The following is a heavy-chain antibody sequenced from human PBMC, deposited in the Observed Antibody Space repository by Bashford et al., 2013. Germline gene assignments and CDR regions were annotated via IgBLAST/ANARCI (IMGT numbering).Heavy chain of an antibody. CDR3: ARGATVTTSDAFDI. V-gene: IGHV1-18*01. J-gene: IGHJ3*02. CDR2: INPNSGDT. Sequence: WVRQAPGQGLEWMGWINPNSGDTNYAQKFQGRVTMTTDTSTSTAYMELRSLRSDDTAVYYCARGATVTTSDAFDIVGPRDNGHRLL. D-gene: IGHD4-11*01.